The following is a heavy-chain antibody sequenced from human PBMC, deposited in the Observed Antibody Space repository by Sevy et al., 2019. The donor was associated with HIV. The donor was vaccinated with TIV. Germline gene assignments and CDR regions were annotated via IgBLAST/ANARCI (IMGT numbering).Heavy chain of an antibody. CDR1: GFTFSDYY. CDR2: ISSSGSTI. V-gene: IGHV3-11*01. CDR3: ARDPVQYSSSSTFSY. D-gene: IGHD6-6*01. Sequence: GGSLRLSCAASGFTFSDYYMSWIRQAPGKGLEWVSYISSSGSTIYYADSVKGRFTISRDNAKNSLYLQMNSLRAEDTAVYYCARDPVQYSSSSTFSYWGQGTLVTVSS. J-gene: IGHJ4*02.